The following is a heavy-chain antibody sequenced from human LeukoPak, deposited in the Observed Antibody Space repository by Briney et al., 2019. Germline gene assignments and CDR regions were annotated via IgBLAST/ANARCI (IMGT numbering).Heavy chain of an antibody. CDR1: GGSFDSYY. CDR3: ARNFPYSKLDY. D-gene: IGHD6-13*01. Sequence: SETLSPTCAVSGGSFDSYYWSWIRQSPGKGLEWIGEIEHSGSTHYNPSLKSRITISVDTSKRQFSLQLRSVTAADTALYYCARNFPYSKLDYWGQGTLVTVSS. J-gene: IGHJ4*02. V-gene: IGHV4-34*01. CDR2: IEHSGST.